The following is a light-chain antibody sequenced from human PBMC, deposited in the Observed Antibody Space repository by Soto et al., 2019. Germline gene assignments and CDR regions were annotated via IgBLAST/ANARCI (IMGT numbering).Light chain of an antibody. CDR1: SGHSSYA. CDR2: LDSDGSH. CDR3: QTWGTGIHVV. Sequence: QLVLTQSPSASASLGASVKLTCTRSSGHSSYAIAWHQQQPEKGPRYLMKLDSDGSHTKGDEIPDRFSGSSSGAERYLTISSLQSEDEADYYCQTWGTGIHVVFGGGTKVTVL. J-gene: IGLJ2*01. V-gene: IGLV4-69*01.